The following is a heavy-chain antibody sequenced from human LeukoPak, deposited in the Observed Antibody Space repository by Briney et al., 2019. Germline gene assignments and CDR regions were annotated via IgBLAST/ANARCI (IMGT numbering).Heavy chain of an antibody. J-gene: IGHJ4*02. CDR2: IYSGGGT. V-gene: IGHV3-66*01. D-gene: IGHD3-16*02. CDR3: ARGPISSLAYDY. CDR1: AFTVSSNH. Sequence: GRSLRLSCAASAFTVSSNHMSWVRQAPGKGLEWVSLIYSGGGTYYTDSVKGRFTISRDNSKNTVYLQMNSLRAEDTAVYYCARGPISSLAYDYWGQGTLVTVSS.